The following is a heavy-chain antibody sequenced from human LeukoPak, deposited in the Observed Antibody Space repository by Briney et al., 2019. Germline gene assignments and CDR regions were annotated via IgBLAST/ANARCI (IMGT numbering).Heavy chain of an antibody. Sequence: GASVKVSCKASGYTFTGYYMHWVRQAPGQGLEWVGWVNPNSGGTNYAQKFQGRVTMTRDTSISTAYMELSRLRSDDTAVYYCARDLSLLWFGELKGSGDYWGQGTLVTVSS. CDR3: ARDLSLLWFGELKGSGDY. CDR2: VNPNSGGT. V-gene: IGHV1-2*02. CDR1: GYTFTGYY. D-gene: IGHD3-10*01. J-gene: IGHJ4*02.